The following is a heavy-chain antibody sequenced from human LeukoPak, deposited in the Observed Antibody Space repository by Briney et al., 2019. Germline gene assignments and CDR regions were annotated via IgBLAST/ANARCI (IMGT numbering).Heavy chain of an antibody. D-gene: IGHD3-22*01. CDR3: ARDSSGYMGDY. J-gene: IGHJ4*02. V-gene: IGHV1-46*01. CDR1: GYTFTSYY. CDR2: INPSGGST. Sequence: RASVKVSCKASGYTFTSYYMHWVRQAPGQGLEWMGIINPSGGSTSYAQKFQGRVTMTRDMSTSTVYMELSSLRSEDTAVYYCARDSSGYMGDYWGQGTLVTVSS.